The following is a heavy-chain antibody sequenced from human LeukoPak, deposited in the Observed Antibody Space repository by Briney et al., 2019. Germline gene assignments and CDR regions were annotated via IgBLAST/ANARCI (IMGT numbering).Heavy chain of an antibody. CDR3: AAGRGLRADY. V-gene: IGHV1-58*02. D-gene: IGHD4-17*01. Sequence: GASVKVSCKASGYTFTSYGISWVRQAPGQGLEWMGWVVVGSGNTNYAQKFQERVTITRDMSTSTAYMELSSLRSEDTAVYYCAAGRGLRADYWGQGTLVTVSS. CDR2: VVVGSGNT. CDR1: GYTFTSYG. J-gene: IGHJ4*02.